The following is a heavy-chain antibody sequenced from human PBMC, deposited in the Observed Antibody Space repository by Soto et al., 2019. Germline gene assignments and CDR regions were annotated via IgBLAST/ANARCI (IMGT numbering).Heavy chain of an antibody. CDR2: ISAYNGNT. J-gene: IGHJ4*02. Sequence: QVQLVQSGAEVKKPGASVKVSCKASGYTFTSYGISWVRQAPGQGLEWMGWISAYNGNTNYAQKLQGRVTITTDTTSSTAYMELRSLRSDDTAVYYCARVNDILTGYYKGYDYWGQGTLVTVSS. V-gene: IGHV1-18*01. CDR3: ARVNDILTGYYKGYDY. CDR1: GYTFTSYG. D-gene: IGHD3-9*01.